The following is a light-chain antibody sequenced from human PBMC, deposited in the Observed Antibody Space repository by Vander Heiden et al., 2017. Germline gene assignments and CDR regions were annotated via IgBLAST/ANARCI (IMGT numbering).Light chain of an antibody. CDR3: QQSDSTPYT. J-gene: IGKJ2*01. V-gene: IGKV1-39*01. CDR1: QSISSY. Sequence: DIQMTQPPSSLSASVGDRVTITCRASQSISSYLNWYQQKPGIAPKLLIYAASSFQSGVPSRFSGSGSGTDFTLTISRLQPEDFATYYCQQSDSTPYTFGQGTKLEIK. CDR2: AAS.